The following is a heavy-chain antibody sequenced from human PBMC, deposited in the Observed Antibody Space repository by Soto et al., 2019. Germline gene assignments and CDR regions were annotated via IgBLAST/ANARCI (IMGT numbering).Heavy chain of an antibody. D-gene: IGHD2-15*01. CDR3: AGSRGFGFDF. J-gene: IGHJ4*02. V-gene: IGHV1-18*01. CDR2: LSGDNGDI. Sequence: QVQLVQSGDELKKPGASVKVSCKASDYTFNSYGISWVRKAPGQGLEWMGWLSGDNGDIKYAQKFQGRVTMNTDISTSTVYMELRSLSSDDTAVYFCAGSRGFGFDFWGQGTLVTVSS. CDR1: DYTFNSYG.